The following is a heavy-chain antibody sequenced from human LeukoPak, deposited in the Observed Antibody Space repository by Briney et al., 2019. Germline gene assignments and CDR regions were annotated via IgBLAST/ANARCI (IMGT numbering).Heavy chain of an antibody. J-gene: IGHJ4*02. Sequence: GGSLRLSCAASQFTFSDYYMSWIRQAPGKGLEWVAFIRYDGSNKYYADSVKGRFTISRDNSKNTLYLQMNSLRAEDTAVYYCATVTGLLLPFDYWGQGTLVTVSS. CDR1: QFTFSDYY. D-gene: IGHD3-22*01. CDR2: IRYDGSNK. CDR3: ATVTGLLLPFDY. V-gene: IGHV3-30*02.